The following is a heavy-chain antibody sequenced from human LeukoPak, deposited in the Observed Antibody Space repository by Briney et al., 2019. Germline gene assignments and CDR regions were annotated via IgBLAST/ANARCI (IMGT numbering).Heavy chain of an antibody. V-gene: IGHV1-8*01. CDR2: MNPNSGNT. CDR1: GYTFTSYD. D-gene: IGHD5-18*01. J-gene: IGHJ4*02. Sequence: GASVQISCKASGYTFTSYDINWVRQATGQGVEWMGWMNPNSGNTGYAQKFQGRVTMTRNTSISTAYMELSSLRSEDTAVYYCARGLARTSMVTRGGVRFDYWGQGTLVTVSS. CDR3: ARGLARTSMVTRGGVRFDY.